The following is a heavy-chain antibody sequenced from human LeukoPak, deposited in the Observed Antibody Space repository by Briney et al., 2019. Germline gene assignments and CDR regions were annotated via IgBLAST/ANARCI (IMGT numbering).Heavy chain of an antibody. CDR3: ATSWQWLVKSFDY. J-gene: IGHJ4*02. Sequence: ASVKVSCNASGGTFSSYAISWVRQAPGQGLEWMGGIIPIFGTANYAQKFQGRVTITADESTSTAYMEPSSLRSEDTAVYYCATSWQWLVKSFDYWGQGTLVTVSS. CDR1: GGTFSSYA. CDR2: IIPIFGTA. V-gene: IGHV1-69*13. D-gene: IGHD6-19*01.